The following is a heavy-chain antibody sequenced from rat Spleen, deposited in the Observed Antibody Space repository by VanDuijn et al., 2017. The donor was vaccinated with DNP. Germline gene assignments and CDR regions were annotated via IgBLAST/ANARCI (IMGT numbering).Heavy chain of an antibody. V-gene: IGHV5S13*01. J-gene: IGHJ2*01. CDR3: ARQGYYSSYISDYFDN. D-gene: IGHD1-2*01. CDR2: ISTGGGIT. Sequence: EVQLVESGGGLVQPXXSLTLSXXXSGXXXSXXXMAXXXQAXTKGLGWVASISTGGGITYYRDSVKGRFTISRDDAKNTQYLQMDSLRSEDTATYYCARQGYYSSYISDYFDNWGQGVMVTVSS. CDR1: GXXXSXXX.